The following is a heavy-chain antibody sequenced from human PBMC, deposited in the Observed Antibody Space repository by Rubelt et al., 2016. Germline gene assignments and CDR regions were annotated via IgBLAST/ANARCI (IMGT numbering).Heavy chain of an antibody. Sequence: QVQLVQSGAEVKKPGASVKVSCKASGYTFTGYYMHWVRQAPGQGLEGMGRIDPKRGGTSYEQKFQGRVTMTRDTSVSTAHMELNRLTSDDTAVYYCAVSYNSQWVWGQGTLVTVSS. CDR3: AVSYNSQWV. J-gene: IGHJ4*02. V-gene: IGHV1-2*06. CDR2: IDPKRGGT. D-gene: IGHD1-14*01. CDR1: GYTFTGYY.